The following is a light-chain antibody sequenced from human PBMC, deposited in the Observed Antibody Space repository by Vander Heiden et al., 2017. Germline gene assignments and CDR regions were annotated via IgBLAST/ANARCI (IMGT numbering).Light chain of an antibody. V-gene: IGKV2-28*01. CDR1: QSLLHSNGYNY. CDR2: LGS. J-gene: IGKJ1*01. Sequence: DIVMTQSPLSLPVTPGEPASISCRSSQSLLHSNGYNYPDRYLQTQGQSQALLIYLGSNRVSGVPERFSGSGSGTDFTLKMSSIKAEDIGVYYCIQSLKTPRTFGQGTKVEIK. CDR3: IQSLKTPRT.